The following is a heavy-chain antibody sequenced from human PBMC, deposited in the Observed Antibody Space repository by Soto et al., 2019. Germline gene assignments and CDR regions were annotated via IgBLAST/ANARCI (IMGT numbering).Heavy chain of an antibody. Sequence: QLQLHMSGSGLVKPSQTLSLTCTVSGASITYGAYSWSWIRQTPGKGLEWIGYINHLETTFYNPSFESRLTLSIDRTKNQFSLHLMSMSAADRAVYFCASGGGFDSFDYWGQGILVTVSS. CDR3: ASGGGFDSFDY. V-gene: IGHV4-30-2*01. CDR1: GASITYGAYS. CDR2: INHLETT. D-gene: IGHD3-10*01. J-gene: IGHJ4*02.